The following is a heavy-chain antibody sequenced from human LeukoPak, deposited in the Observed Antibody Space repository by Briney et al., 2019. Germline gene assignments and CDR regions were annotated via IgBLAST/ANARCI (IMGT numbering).Heavy chain of an antibody. J-gene: IGHJ4*02. CDR1: GGTFSSYA. CDR2: IIPIFGTA. V-gene: IGHV1-69*13. Sequence: ASVKASCKASGGTFSSYAISWVRQAPGQGLEWMGGIIPIFGTANYAQKFQGRVTITADESTSTAYMELSSLRSEDTAVYYCARHRFEYSSSSDFDYWGQGTLVTVSS. D-gene: IGHD6-6*01. CDR3: ARHRFEYSSSSDFDY.